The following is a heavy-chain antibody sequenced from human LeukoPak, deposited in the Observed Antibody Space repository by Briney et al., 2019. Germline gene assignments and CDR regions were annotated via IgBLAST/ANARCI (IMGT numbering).Heavy chain of an antibody. V-gene: IGHV4-59*01. CDR3: ARAPHCSGGSCYSEYYYYYMDV. D-gene: IGHD2-15*01. CDR2: IYYSGST. CDR1: GGSISSYY. J-gene: IGHJ6*03. Sequence: SETLSLTCTVSGGSISSYYWSWIRQPPGKGLEWIGYIYYSGSTNYNPSLKSRVTISVDTPKNQFSLKLSSVTAADTAVYYCARAPHCSGGSCYSEYYYYYMDVWGKGTTVTVSS.